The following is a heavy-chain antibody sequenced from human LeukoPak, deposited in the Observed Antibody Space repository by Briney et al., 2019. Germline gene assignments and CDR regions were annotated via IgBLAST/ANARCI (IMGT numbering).Heavy chain of an antibody. V-gene: IGHV3-30-3*01. CDR3: ARGPSSGKPIGY. CDR2: ISYDGSNK. Sequence: GGSLRLSCAASGFTFSSYAMHWVRQAPGKGLEWVAVISYDGSNKYYADSVKGRFTISRDNSKNTLYLQMNSLRAEDTAVYYCARGPSSGKPIGYWGQGTLVTVSS. D-gene: IGHD1-26*01. J-gene: IGHJ4*02. CDR1: GFTFSSYA.